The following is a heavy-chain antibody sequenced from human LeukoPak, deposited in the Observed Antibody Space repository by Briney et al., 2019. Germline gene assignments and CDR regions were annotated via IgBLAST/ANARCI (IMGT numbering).Heavy chain of an antibody. J-gene: IGHJ1*01. V-gene: IGHV3-53*01. D-gene: IGHD3-3*01. CDR2: IYSGGTT. CDR1: GLAIRSRS. Sequence: SQRLSLEVCGLAIRSRSLTWAHHHNEKGLECVAVIYSGGTTYHIDSVKGRFTISRDISKSTMYHEMNNLRVEDTATYYCASLEGGPSDGRWGQGTLVIVSS. CDR3: ASLEGGPSDGR.